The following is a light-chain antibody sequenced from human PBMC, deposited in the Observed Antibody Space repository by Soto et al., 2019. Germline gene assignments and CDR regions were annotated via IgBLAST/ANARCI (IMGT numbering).Light chain of an antibody. V-gene: IGKV1-5*01. Sequence: DIQMTQSPSTLSASVGDRVTITCRASQSISSWLAWYQHKPGKAPKLLIYDASSLESGVPSRFSGSGSGTEFTLTISSLQPDDFATYYCQQYNSYSPSTFGQGTKVDTK. CDR3: QQYNSYSPST. CDR2: DAS. J-gene: IGKJ1*01. CDR1: QSISSW.